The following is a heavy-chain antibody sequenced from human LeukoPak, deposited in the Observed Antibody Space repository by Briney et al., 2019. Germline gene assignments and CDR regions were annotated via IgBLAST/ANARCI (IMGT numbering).Heavy chain of an antibody. J-gene: IGHJ5*02. CDR2: IIPIFGTA. CDR3: AREGPFYCGSGSYLFDP. V-gene: IGHV1-69*13. Sequence: SVKVSCKASGYTFSSYAISWVRQAPGQGLEWMGGIIPIFGTANYAQKFQGRVTITADESTSTAYMELSSLRSEDTAVYYYAREGPFYCGSGSYLFDPWGQGTLVTVSS. D-gene: IGHD3-10*01. CDR1: GYTFSSYA.